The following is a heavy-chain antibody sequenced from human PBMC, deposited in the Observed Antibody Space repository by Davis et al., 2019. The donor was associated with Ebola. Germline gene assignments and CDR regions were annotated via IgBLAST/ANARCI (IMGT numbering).Heavy chain of an antibody. CDR2: MNPNSGDT. V-gene: IGHV1-8*01. J-gene: IGHJ6*02. CDR1: GYTFSNYA. Sequence: AASVKVSCKASGYTFSNYAINWVRQAPGQGLEWMGWMNPNSGDTGYAQKFQGRVTMTRNTSISTAYMELSSLRSEDKAVYYCAREGTGDGFIYYYGMDIWGQGTTVTVSS. CDR3: AREGTGDGFIYYYGMDI. D-gene: IGHD1-1*01.